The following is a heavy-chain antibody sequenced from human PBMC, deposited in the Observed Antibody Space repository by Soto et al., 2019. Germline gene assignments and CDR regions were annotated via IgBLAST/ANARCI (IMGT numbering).Heavy chain of an antibody. Sequence: GGSLRLSCAASGFTFSSYWMSWVRQAPGKGPEWVANIKQDGSEKYYVDSVKGRFTISRDNAKNSLYLQMNSLRAEDTAVYYCAREGGYCSGGSCYSHYFYYWGQGTLVTVSS. CDR3: AREGGYCSGGSCYSHYFYY. V-gene: IGHV3-7*01. D-gene: IGHD2-15*01. CDR1: GFTFSSYW. CDR2: IKQDGSEK. J-gene: IGHJ4*02.